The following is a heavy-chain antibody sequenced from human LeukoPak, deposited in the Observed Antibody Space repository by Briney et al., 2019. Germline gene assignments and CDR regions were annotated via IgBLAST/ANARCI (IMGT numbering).Heavy chain of an antibody. J-gene: IGHJ4*02. D-gene: IGHD4-17*01. Sequence: PRGSLRLSCAASGFTFSSCGMHWVRQAPGKGLEWVAFIRYDGSNKYYADSVKGRFTISRDNSKNTLYLQMNSLRAEDTAVYYCAKKVTRAYYFDYWGQGTLVTVSS. CDR1: GFTFSSCG. CDR2: IRYDGSNK. V-gene: IGHV3-30*02. CDR3: AKKVTRAYYFDY.